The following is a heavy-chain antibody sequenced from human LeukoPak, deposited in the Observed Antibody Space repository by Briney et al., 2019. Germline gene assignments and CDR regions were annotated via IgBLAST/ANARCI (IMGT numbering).Heavy chain of an antibody. D-gene: IGHD4-17*01. Sequence: ASVKVSCKASGYTFTNYYMNWVRQAPGQGLEWMGIIHPSAGSTTYVQKFQGRVTMTRDTSTSTVYMELSSLRSEDTAVYYCARGSTVTTKLGAFDIWGQGTMVTVSS. J-gene: IGHJ3*02. CDR1: GYTFTNYY. CDR3: ARGSTVTTKLGAFDI. V-gene: IGHV1-46*01. CDR2: IHPSAGST.